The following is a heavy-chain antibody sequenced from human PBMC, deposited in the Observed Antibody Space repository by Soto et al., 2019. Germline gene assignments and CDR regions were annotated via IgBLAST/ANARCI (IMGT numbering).Heavy chain of an antibody. J-gene: IGHJ4*02. CDR2: ISSSSSYI. V-gene: IGHV3-21*01. CDR1: GFTFSSYS. Sequence: GGSLRLSCAASGFTFSSYSMNWVRQAPGKGLEWVSSISSSSSYIYYADSVKGRFTISRDNAKNSLYLQMNSLRAEDTAVYYCARALQGRYFDWLFFGYWGQGTLVTVSS. CDR3: ARALQGRYFDWLFFGY. D-gene: IGHD3-9*01.